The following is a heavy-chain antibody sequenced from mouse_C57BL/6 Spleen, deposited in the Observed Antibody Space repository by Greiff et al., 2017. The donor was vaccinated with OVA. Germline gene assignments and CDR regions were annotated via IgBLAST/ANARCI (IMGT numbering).Heavy chain of an antibody. Sequence: QVQLQQPGAELVMPGASVKLSCKASGYTFTSYWMHWVKQRPGQGLEWIGEIDPSDSYTNYNQKFKGKSTLTVDKSSSTAYMQLSSLTSEYSAVYYCARGVHYYFEDWGQGTTLTVSS. V-gene: IGHV1-69*01. CDR2: IDPSDSYT. CDR3: ARGVHYYFED. D-gene: IGHD2-14*01. CDR1: GYTFTSYW. J-gene: IGHJ2*01.